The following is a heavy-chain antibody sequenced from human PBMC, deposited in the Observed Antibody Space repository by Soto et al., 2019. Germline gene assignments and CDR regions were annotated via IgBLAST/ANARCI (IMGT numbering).Heavy chain of an antibody. CDR2: IIPIFGTA. J-gene: IGHJ6*02. D-gene: IGHD3-3*01. CDR1: GGTFSSYA. CDR3: ARSGDFWSGQAYYYGMDV. V-gene: IGHV1-69*13. Sequence: SVKVSCKASGGTFSSYAISWVRQAPGQGLEWMGGIIPIFGTANYAQKFQGRVTITADESTSTAYMELSSLRSEDTAVYYFARSGDFWSGQAYYYGMDVWGQGTTVTVSS.